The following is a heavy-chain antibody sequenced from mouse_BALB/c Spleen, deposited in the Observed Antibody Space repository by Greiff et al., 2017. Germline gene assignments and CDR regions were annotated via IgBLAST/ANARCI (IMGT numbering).Heavy chain of an antibody. V-gene: IGHV5-12-2*01. Sequence: DVKLVESGGGLVQPGGSLKLSCAASGFTFSSYTMSWVRQTPEKRLEWVAYISNGGGSTYYPDTVKGRFTISRDNAKNTLYLQMSSLRSEDTAMYYCASFGSYWGQGTLVTVSA. CDR3: ASFGSY. J-gene: IGHJ3*01. CDR1: GFTFSSYT. CDR2: ISNGGGST.